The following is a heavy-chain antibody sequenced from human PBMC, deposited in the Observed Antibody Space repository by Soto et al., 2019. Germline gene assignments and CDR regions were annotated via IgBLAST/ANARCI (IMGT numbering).Heavy chain of an antibody. CDR1: GGSISSSNW. J-gene: IGHJ4*02. V-gene: IGHV4-4*02. Sequence: SETLSLTCAVSGGSISSSNWWSWVRQPPGKGLEWIGEIYHSGSTNYNPSLKSRVTISVDKSKNQFSLKLSSVTAADTAVYYCAREYCGGDCYGLGFWGQGTLVTVSS. CDR3: AREYCGGDCYGLGF. D-gene: IGHD2-21*02. CDR2: IYHSGST.